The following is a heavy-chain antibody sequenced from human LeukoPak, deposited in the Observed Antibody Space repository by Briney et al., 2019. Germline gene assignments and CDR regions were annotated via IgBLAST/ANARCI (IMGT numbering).Heavy chain of an antibody. CDR2: IHTSGST. Sequence: SETLSLTCTVSGGSICSYYWSWIRQPAGKGLEWIGRIHTSGSTNYNPSLKSRVTMSVDTSKNQFSLKLSSVTAADTAVYYCARDQYYYDSSGYLTFDYWGQGTLVTVSS. V-gene: IGHV4-4*07. CDR1: GGSICSYY. D-gene: IGHD3-22*01. J-gene: IGHJ4*02. CDR3: ARDQYYYDSSGYLTFDY.